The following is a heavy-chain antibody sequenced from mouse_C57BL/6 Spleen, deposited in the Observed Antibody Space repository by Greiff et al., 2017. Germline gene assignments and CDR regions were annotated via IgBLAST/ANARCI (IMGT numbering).Heavy chain of an antibody. CDR2: IHPNSGST. V-gene: IGHV1-64*01. Sequence: QVQLQQPGAELVKPGASVKLSCKASGYTFTSYGMHWVKQRPGQGLEWIGMIHPNSGSTNYNEKFKSKATLTVDKSSSTAYMQLSSLTSEDSAVYYCARWRGDYFDYWGQGTTLTVSS. CDR1: GYTFTSYG. CDR3: ARWRGDYFDY. J-gene: IGHJ2*01.